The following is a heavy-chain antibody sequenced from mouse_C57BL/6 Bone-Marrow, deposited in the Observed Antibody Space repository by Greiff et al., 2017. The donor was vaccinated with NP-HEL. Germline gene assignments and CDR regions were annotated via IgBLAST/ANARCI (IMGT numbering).Heavy chain of an antibody. V-gene: IGHV1-15*01. CDR3: TREHYYGSRGDYFDY. CDR1: GYTFTDYE. Sequence: QVQLQQSGAELVRPGASVTLSCKASGYTFTDYEMHWVKQTPVHGLEWIGAIDPETGGTAYNQKFKGKAILTADKSSSTAYMELRSLTSEDSAVYYCTREHYYGSRGDYFDYWGKGTTLTVSS. CDR2: IDPETGGT. J-gene: IGHJ2*01. D-gene: IGHD1-1*01.